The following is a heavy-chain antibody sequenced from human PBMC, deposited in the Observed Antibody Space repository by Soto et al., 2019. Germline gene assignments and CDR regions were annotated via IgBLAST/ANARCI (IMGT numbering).Heavy chain of an antibody. Sequence: PSETLSLTCTVSGGSISRGYYWSWIRQHPGKGLEWIGYIYYSGSTFYNPSLKSRVTIVVDTSKKQFSLKLTSVTAADTAVYYCARVFDSRGFYYIFDYWGQGTLVTVS. V-gene: IGHV4-31*03. CDR1: GGSISRGYY. J-gene: IGHJ4*02. CDR3: ARVFDSRGFYYIFDY. D-gene: IGHD3-22*01. CDR2: IYYSGST.